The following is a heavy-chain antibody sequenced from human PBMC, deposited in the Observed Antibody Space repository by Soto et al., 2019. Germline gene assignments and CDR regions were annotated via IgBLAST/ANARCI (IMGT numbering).Heavy chain of an antibody. CDR1: GFTFSSYW. V-gene: IGHV3-7*03. CDR2: IKQDGSEK. J-gene: IGHJ6*02. Sequence: PGGSLRLSCAASGFTFSSYWMSWVRQAPGKGLEWVANIKQDGSEKYYVDSVKGRFTISRDNAKNSLYLQMNSLRAEDTAVYYCARGVRDFWSGYYVYYHYGMDVWGQGTTVTVSS. CDR3: ARGVRDFWSGYYVYYHYGMDV. D-gene: IGHD3-3*01.